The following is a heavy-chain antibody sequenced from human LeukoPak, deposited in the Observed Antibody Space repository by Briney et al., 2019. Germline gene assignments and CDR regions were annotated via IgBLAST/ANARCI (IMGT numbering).Heavy chain of an antibody. Sequence: GSLRLSCAASGFTFSSYAMSWVRQAPGKGLGWVSAISGSGGSTYYADSVKGRFTISRDNSRDTLYLQMNSLRAEDTAVYYCAKGYYDYVWGSYYFDYWGQGTLVTVSS. CDR1: GFTFSSYA. V-gene: IGHV3-23*01. CDR3: AKGYYDYVWGSYYFDY. CDR2: ISGSGGST. D-gene: IGHD3-16*01. J-gene: IGHJ4*02.